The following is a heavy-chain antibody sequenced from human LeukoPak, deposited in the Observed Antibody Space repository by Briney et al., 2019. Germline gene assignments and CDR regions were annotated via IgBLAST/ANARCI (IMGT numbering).Heavy chain of an antibody. V-gene: IGHV3-21*04. CDR2: ISSSSSYI. D-gene: IGHD3-22*01. CDR1: GFTFSSYS. J-gene: IGHJ4*02. CDR3: AKGGTNYYDSSGPLD. Sequence: GGSLRLSCAASGFTFSSYSMNWVRQAPGKGLEWVSSISSSSSYIYYADSVKGRFTISRDNAKNSLYLQMNSLRAEDTAVYYCAKGGTNYYDSSGPLDWGQGTLVTVSS.